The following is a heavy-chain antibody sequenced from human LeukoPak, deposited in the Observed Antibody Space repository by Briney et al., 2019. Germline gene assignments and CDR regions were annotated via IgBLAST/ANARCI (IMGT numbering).Heavy chain of an antibody. CDR2: IDPSNSYT. J-gene: IGHJ4*02. V-gene: IGHV5-10-1*01. D-gene: IGHD3-10*01. CDR3: ARRSTIVRGVMGY. CDR1: AYSFTSYL. Sequence: GESLKISCPGSAYSFTSYLISWVRQMTGKGLEWMGRIDPSNSYTNYSPSFQGHVSTSADKSISTAYLQWSSLKASETAMYYCARRSTIVRGVMGYWGQGTLVTVSS.